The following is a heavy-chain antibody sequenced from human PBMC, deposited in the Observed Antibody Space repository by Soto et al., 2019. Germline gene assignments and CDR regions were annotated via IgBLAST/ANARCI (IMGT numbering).Heavy chain of an antibody. V-gene: IGHV4-59*01. CDR3: WRALGGRRYYYYGMDV. D-gene: IGHD3-16*01. Sequence: AETLSLTCTVSGCSISSYYLSWVRQPPGKGLEWIGYIYYSGSANYNPSPKSRVTISVDTSKNQFSLKLSSVTAADTAVYYCWRALGGRRYYYYGMDVWGQGTTVTVSS. CDR1: GCSISSYY. CDR2: IYYSGSA. J-gene: IGHJ6*02.